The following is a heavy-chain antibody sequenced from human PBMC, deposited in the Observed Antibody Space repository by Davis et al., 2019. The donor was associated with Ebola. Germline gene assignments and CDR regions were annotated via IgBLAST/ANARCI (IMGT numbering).Heavy chain of an antibody. Sequence: GESLKISCAASGLSVSSNYMNWVRQAPGRGLEWVSVLYRSGKTYYADSVTGRFTMSRDSSENMLYLQMNSLRAEDTAVYYCTRDFDWHDGSWGQGTLVTVSS. CDR3: TRDFDWHDGS. D-gene: IGHD3-9*01. J-gene: IGHJ5*02. CDR2: LYRSGKT. CDR1: GLSVSSNY. V-gene: IGHV3-66*01.